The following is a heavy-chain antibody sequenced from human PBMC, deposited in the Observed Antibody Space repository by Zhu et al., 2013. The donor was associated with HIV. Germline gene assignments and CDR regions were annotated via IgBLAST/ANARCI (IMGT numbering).Heavy chain of an antibody. CDR1: GYTFSAGYTFSDYY. Sequence: QVQLVQSGAEVKRPGASVKVSCKSPGYTFSAGYTFSDYYIHWVRQAPGQGLEWMGWIDLNTGVTNYPAKFQGRVTMTRDTSITTAYMELSSLRSDDTAVYYCARDVPQLWSLGDSWGQGTLVTVSS. D-gene: IGHD3-10*01. J-gene: IGHJ4*02. CDR3: ARDVPQLWSLGDS. V-gene: IGHV1-2*02. CDR2: IDLNTGVT.